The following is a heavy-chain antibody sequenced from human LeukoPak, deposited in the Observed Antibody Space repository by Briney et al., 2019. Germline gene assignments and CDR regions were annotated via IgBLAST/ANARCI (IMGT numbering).Heavy chain of an antibody. Sequence: ASVKISCKASGYTFTNYYIHWVRQAPGQGLEWVGLINPNSGGTNYAQKFQGRVTMTRDTSISTAYMELSRLRSDDTAVYYCARGDYYDSSGYFDYWGQGTLVTVSS. V-gene: IGHV1-2*02. CDR3: ARGDYYDSSGYFDY. CDR2: INPNSGGT. J-gene: IGHJ4*02. CDR1: GYTFTNYY. D-gene: IGHD3-22*01.